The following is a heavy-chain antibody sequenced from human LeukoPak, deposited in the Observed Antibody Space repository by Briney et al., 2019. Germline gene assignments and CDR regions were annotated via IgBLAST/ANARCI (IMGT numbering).Heavy chain of an antibody. Sequence: PSETLSLTCKVSGASISPYYWSWIRQPAGKGLEWIGHIYTSGSTNYNPSLKSRVTMSVDTSKNQFSLKLSSVTAADTAVYYCASLGYCSSTSSYTEYNWFDPWGQETLVTVSS. CDR1: GASISPYY. CDR2: IYTSGST. CDR3: ASLGYCSSTSSYTEYNWFDP. V-gene: IGHV4-4*07. D-gene: IGHD2-2*02. J-gene: IGHJ5*02.